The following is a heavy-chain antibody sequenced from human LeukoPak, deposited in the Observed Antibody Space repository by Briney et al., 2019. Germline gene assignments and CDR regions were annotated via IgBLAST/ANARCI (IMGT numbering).Heavy chain of an antibody. CDR3: AAPVETRDAFDI. D-gene: IGHD4-23*01. CDR2: IYHSGST. J-gene: IGHJ3*02. CDR1: GGSISSGGYS. V-gene: IGHV4-30-2*01. Sequence: SETLSLTCAVSGGSISSGGYSWSWIRQPPGKGLEWIGYIYHSGSTYYNPSLKSRVTISVDRSKNQFSLKLSSVTAADTAVYYCAAPVETRDAFDIWGQGTMATVSS.